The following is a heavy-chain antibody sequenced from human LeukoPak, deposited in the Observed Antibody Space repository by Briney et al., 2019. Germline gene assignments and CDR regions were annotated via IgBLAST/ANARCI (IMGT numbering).Heavy chain of an antibody. V-gene: IGHV3-9*03. D-gene: IGHD1-26*01. CDR2: ISWNSGSI. CDR1: GFNFDDYA. CDR3: AKDVSYGIVGALGV. J-gene: IGHJ6*04. Sequence: GGSLRLSCAASGFNFDDYAMHWVRQAPGKGLEWVSGISWNSGSIGYADSVKGRFTISRDNAKNSLYLQMNSLRAEDMALYYCAKDVSYGIVGALGVWGKGTTVTVSS.